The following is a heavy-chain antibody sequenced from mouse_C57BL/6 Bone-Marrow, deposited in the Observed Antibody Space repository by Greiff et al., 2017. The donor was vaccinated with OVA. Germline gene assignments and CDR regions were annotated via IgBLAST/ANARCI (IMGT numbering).Heavy chain of an antibody. V-gene: IGHV1-64*01. CDR1: GYTFTSYW. Sequence: VQLQQSGAELVKPGASVKLSCKASGYTFTSYWMHWVKQRPGQGLEWIGMIHPNSGSTNYNEKFKSKATLNVDKSSSTAYMQLSGLTSEDSAVYYCESLWAMDYWGQGTSVTVSS. J-gene: IGHJ4*01. CDR2: IHPNSGST. CDR3: ESLWAMDY.